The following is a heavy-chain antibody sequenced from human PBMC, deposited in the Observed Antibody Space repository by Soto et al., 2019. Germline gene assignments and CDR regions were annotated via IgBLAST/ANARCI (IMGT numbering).Heavy chain of an antibody. CDR2: ISAYNGNT. D-gene: IGHD3-3*01. V-gene: IGHV1-18*01. J-gene: IGHJ4*02. CDR1: GYTFNSYG. Sequence: QVLLVQSGAEVKKPGASVKVSCKASGYTFNSYGVSWVRQAPGQGLEWMGWISAYNGNTKYSQNLQGRVTMTIDTTTSSAYLEVRSLRSDDTAIYYCARYFWSGQLPFYFDHWGQGTLVTVSS. CDR3: ARYFWSGQLPFYFDH.